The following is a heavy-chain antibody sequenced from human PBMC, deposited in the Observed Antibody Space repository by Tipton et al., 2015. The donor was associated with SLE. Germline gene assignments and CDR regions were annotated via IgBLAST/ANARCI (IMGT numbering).Heavy chain of an antibody. CDR3: ARSTTTMNLPRFDF. CDR2: ISHSGNT. CDR1: GGSFSGYY. D-gene: IGHD4-17*01. Sequence: TLSLTCAVYGGSFSGYYWSWIRQPPGKGLVWIGEISHSGNTKYNPSLKSRLTISVDTSKNQFSLRLSSVTAADTAVYFCARSTTTMNLPRFDFWGLGTLVTVSS. V-gene: IGHV4-34*01. J-gene: IGHJ4*02.